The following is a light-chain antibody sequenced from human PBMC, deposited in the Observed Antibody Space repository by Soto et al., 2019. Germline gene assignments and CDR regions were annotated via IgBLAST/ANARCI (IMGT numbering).Light chain of an antibody. CDR2: EVS. CDR1: SSDVGRYRY. CDR3: SSYSTTSSPHVL. J-gene: IGLJ2*01. Sequence: HSALTQHASVSGSPGQSITISCTGTSSDVGRYRYVSWYQQHPGKAPKLIIYEVSYRPSGVSTRFSGSKSDNTASLTISGLQAEDEADYYCSSYSTTSSPHVLFGGGTKLTVL. V-gene: IGLV2-14*01.